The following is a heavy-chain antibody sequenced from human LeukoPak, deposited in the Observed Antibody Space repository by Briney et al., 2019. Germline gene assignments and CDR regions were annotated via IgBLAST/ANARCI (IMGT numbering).Heavy chain of an antibody. Sequence: SQTLSLTCAISGDSVSSDSAAWNWIRQSPSRGLEWLGRTYYRSKWYNDYAVSVKSRITINPDTSKNQFSLQLNSVTPEDTAVYYCARDLTMVRGGGFDYWGQGTLVTVSS. V-gene: IGHV6-1*01. D-gene: IGHD3-10*01. CDR2: TYYRSKWYN. CDR1: GDSVSSDSAA. J-gene: IGHJ4*02. CDR3: ARDLTMVRGGGFDY.